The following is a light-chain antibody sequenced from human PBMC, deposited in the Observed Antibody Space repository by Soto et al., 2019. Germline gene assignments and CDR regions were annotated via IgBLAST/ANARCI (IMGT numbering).Light chain of an antibody. Sequence: DIQMTQSPSSLSASVGDRVSITCRASQSISSSLNWYQQKPGKAPKLLIYAASSLQSGVPSSFSGRGSGTDFTLTISSLQPEDFATYYCQQSYSGYTFGQGTKLEIK. V-gene: IGKV1-39*01. CDR3: QQSYSGYT. J-gene: IGKJ2*01. CDR2: AAS. CDR1: QSISSS.